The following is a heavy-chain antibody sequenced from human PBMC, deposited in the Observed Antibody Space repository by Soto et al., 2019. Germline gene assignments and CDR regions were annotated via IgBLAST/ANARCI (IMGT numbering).Heavy chain of an antibody. CDR1: GFTFTDYF. Sequence: QAQLEQSGAEVRKPGASVRVSCKASGFTFTDYFMHWVRQAPGQGLERMGIINPSGDIRDYGQQCQGRLTITRDTSTSTVYMDLSSLRDEDTAVYYCARDNSQTYGSPGASSWFHPWGQGTPVTVSS. V-gene: IGHV1-46*01. D-gene: IGHD3-10*01. CDR3: ARDNSQTYGSPGASSWFHP. J-gene: IGHJ5*02. CDR2: INPSGDIR.